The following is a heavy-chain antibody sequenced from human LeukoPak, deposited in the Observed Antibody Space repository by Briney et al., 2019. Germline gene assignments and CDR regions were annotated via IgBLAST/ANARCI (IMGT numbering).Heavy chain of an antibody. CDR1: GGTFSSYA. CDR2: IIPIFGTA. CDR3: ARVDGYYPSHWYFDL. V-gene: IGHV1-69*13. D-gene: IGHD3-22*01. J-gene: IGHJ2*01. Sequence: SVKVSCKASGGTFSSYAISWVRQAPGQGLEWMGGIIPIFGTANYAQKFQGRVTITADESTSTAYMELRSLRSDDTAVYYCARVDGYYPSHWYFDLWGRGTLVTVSS.